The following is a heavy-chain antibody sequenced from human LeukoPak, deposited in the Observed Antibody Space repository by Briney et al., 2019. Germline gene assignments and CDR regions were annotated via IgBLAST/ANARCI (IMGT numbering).Heavy chain of an antibody. Sequence: SETLSLTCTVSGGSTSSYYWSWIRQPPGKGLEWIGYIYYSGSANYNPSLKSRVTISVDTSKNQFSLKLSSVTAADTAVYYCARAGGSWFPTIDYWGQGTLVTVSS. J-gene: IGHJ4*02. V-gene: IGHV4-59*12. CDR2: IYYSGSA. CDR3: ARAGGSWFPTIDY. D-gene: IGHD6-13*01. CDR1: GGSTSSYY.